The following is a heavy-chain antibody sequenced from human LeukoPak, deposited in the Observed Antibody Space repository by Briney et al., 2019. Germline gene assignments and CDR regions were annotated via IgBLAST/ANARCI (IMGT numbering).Heavy chain of an antibody. CDR2: IEQDGSEK. J-gene: IGHJ4*02. V-gene: IGHV3-7*01. CDR1: GFTFSSYW. CDR3: ARDHARDGYNF. Sequence: QTGGSLRLXCAASGFTFSSYWMNWVRLAPGKGLEWVANIEQDGSEKYYVGSVKGRFTISRDNAQNSLYLQMNSLRAEDTAVYYCARDHARDGYNFWGQGTLVTVSS. D-gene: IGHD5-24*01.